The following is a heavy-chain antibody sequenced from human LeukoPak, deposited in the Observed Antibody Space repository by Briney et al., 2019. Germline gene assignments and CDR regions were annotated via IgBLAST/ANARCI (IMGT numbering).Heavy chain of an antibody. D-gene: IGHD4-17*01. Sequence: SETLSLTCGGSGVSFDDYYWSWVRQTPGKGLEWLGEINHSGYTNDSPSLKSRVTLSIDTSRKQFSLNLRSVTVADAGIYYCTRMTTGHDYWGQGTLVTVSS. CDR2: INHSGYT. V-gene: IGHV4-34*01. CDR3: TRMTTGHDY. CDR1: GVSFDDYY. J-gene: IGHJ4*02.